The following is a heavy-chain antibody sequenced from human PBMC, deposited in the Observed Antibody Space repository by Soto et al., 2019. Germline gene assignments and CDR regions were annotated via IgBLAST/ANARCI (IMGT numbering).Heavy chain of an antibody. Sequence: ASVKVSCKASGYTFTGYYMHWVRQAPGQGLEWMGWINPNSGGTNYAQKFQGWVTMTRDTSISTAYMELGRLRSDDTAVYYCARAPQLLYGMDVWGQGTTVTVSS. CDR3: ARAPQLLYGMDV. CDR1: GYTFTGYY. V-gene: IGHV1-2*04. D-gene: IGHD2-2*01. J-gene: IGHJ6*02. CDR2: INPNSGGT.